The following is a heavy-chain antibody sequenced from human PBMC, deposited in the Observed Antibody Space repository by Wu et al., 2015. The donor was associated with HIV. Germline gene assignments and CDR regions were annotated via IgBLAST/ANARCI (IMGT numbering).Heavy chain of an antibody. V-gene: IGHV1-69*05. CDR3: ASSPAVVVAATLGAFDI. Sequence: QVQLVQSGAEVKKPGSSVKVSCKASGGTFSSYAISWVRQAPGQGLEWMGGIIPIFGTANYAQKFQGRVTITTDESTSTAYMELSSLRSEDTAVYYCASSPAVVVAATLGAFDIWGQGTMVTVSS. CDR1: GGTFSSYA. D-gene: IGHD2-15*01. CDR2: IIPIFGTA. J-gene: IGHJ3*02.